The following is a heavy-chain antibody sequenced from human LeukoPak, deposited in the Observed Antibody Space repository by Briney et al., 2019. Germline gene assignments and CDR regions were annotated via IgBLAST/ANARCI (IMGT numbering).Heavy chain of an antibody. V-gene: IGHV1-8*02. D-gene: IGHD5-18*01. Sequence: ASVKVSCKASGYTFTGYYMHWVRQAPGQGLEWMGWMNPNSGNTGNAQKFQGRVTMTRNTSISTAYMELSSLRSEDTAVYYCARRVGSYGYGTENYYYGMDVWGQGTTVTVSS. J-gene: IGHJ6*02. CDR1: GYTFTGYY. CDR2: MNPNSGNT. CDR3: ARRVGSYGYGTENYYYGMDV.